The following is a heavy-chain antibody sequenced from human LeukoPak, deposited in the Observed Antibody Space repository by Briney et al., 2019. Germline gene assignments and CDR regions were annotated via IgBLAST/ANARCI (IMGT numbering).Heavy chain of an antibody. J-gene: IGHJ5*02. CDR2: IRSNADSYAT. V-gene: IGHV3-73*01. CDR1: GFSFSDST. D-gene: IGHD3-16*01. CDR3: YYEGA. Sequence: GGSLRLSCAASGFSFSDSTMHWVRQASGKGLEWVGQIRSNADSYATTYAVSMRGRFTISRDDSRNMAYLQMNGLKTEDTAVYYCYYEGAWGQGTLVTVSS.